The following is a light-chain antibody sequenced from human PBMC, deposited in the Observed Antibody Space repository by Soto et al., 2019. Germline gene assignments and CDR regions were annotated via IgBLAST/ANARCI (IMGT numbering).Light chain of an antibody. CDR3: QSYDSSLSGWL. Sequence: QSVLTQPPSVSGAPGQRVTISCTGSSSNIGADYDVHWYQQLPGTAPKLLVHGNTDRPSGVPDRFSGSKSGTSASLAITGLQAEDEADYYCQSYDSSLSGWLFGGGTKLTVL. CDR1: SSNIGADYD. CDR2: GNT. V-gene: IGLV1-40*01. J-gene: IGLJ2*01.